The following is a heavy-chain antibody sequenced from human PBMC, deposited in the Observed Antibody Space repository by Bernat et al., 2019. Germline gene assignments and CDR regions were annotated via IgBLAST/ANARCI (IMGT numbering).Heavy chain of an antibody. CDR2: IYYSGST. CDR3: ARDDGGFDP. V-gene: IGHV4-59*01. Sequence: QVQLQESGPGLVKPSETLSLTCTVSGGSISSYYWSWIRQPPGKGLEWIGYIYYSGSTNYNPSLKSRVTISVDTSKNQFSLKLSSVTAADTAVYYCARDDGGFDPWGQGTLVTVSS. CDR1: GGSISSYY. J-gene: IGHJ5*02. D-gene: IGHD3-10*01.